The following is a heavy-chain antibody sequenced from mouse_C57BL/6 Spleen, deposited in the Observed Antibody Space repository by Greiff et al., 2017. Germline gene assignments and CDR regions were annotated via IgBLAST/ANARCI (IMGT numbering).Heavy chain of an antibody. CDR2: IDPETGGT. Sequence: QVQLKESGAELVRPGASVTLSCKASGYTFTDYEMHWVKQTPVHGLEWIGAIDPETGGTAYNQKFKGKAILTADKSSSTASMELRSLTSEDSAVYYCETAGDGYWGQGTTLTVSS. CDR1: GYTFTDYE. D-gene: IGHD3-2*01. J-gene: IGHJ2*01. V-gene: IGHV1-15*01. CDR3: ETAGDGY.